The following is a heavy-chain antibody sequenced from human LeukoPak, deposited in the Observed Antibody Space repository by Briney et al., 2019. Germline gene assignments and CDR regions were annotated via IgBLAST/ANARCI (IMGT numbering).Heavy chain of an antibody. CDR1: GGSISSSSYY. J-gene: IGHJ5*02. CDR3: ARVSRTNGYNRFDP. CDR2: INHSGST. Sequence: KSSETLSLTCTVSGGSISSSSYYWSWIRQPPGKGLEWIGEINHSGSTYYNPSLKSRVTISVDTSKNQFSLKLSSVTAADTAVYYCARVSRTNGYNRFDPWGQGTLVTVSS. D-gene: IGHD2-8*01. V-gene: IGHV4-39*07.